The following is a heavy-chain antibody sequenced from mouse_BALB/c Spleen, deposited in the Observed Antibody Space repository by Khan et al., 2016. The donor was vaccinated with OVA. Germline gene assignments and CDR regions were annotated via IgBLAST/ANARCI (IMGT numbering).Heavy chain of an antibody. CDR1: GYTFTDYS. J-gene: IGHJ2*01. CDR2: INTETVEP. D-gene: IGHD2-2*01. CDR3: TRIYGYGGY. Sequence: QIQLVQSGPELKKPGETVKISCKASGYTFTDYSMHWVKQTPGKGLKWLGWINTETVEPAYADDFKGRFAFSLETSANTAYLQINNLKNEDTATYFCTRIYGYGGYRGQGTTLTVSS. V-gene: IGHV9-2-1*01.